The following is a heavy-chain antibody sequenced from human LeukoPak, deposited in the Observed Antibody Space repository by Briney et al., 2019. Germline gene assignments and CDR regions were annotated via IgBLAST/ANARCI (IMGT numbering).Heavy chain of an antibody. D-gene: IGHD6-13*01. J-gene: IGHJ4*02. Sequence: GWALTLSCTPCGLSFSGHWMHGARPLPGKGLVWVSRISSYGSTTIYAVSVKGRFTVSRDTDKNTLYLQVNNLRGEDTAVYYCARGPNSNCCGFDFWGRGTLLTVSS. CDR2: ISSYGSTT. CDR1: GLSFSGHW. V-gene: IGHV3-74*01. CDR3: ARGPNSNCCGFDF.